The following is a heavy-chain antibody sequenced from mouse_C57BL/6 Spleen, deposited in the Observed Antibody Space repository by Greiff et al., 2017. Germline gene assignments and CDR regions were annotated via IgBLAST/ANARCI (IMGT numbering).Heavy chain of an antibody. D-gene: IGHD2-4*01. J-gene: IGHJ3*01. CDR3: ARCYYDYDWFAY. CDR2: INPNNGGT. V-gene: IGHV1-26*01. Sequence: EVQLQQSGPELVKPGASVKISCKASGYTFTDYYMNWVKQSHGKSLEWIGDINPNNGGTSYNQKLKGKATLTVDKSSSTAYMELRSLTSEDSAVYYCARCYYDYDWFAYWGQGTLVTVSA. CDR1: GYTFTDYY.